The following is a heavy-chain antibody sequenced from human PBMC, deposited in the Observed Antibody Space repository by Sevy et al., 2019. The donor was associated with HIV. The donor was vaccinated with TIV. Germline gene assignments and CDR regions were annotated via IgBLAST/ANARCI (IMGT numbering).Heavy chain of an antibody. Sequence: ASVKVSCEASGYTFSTYGITWVRQAPGQGLEWMGWISSYNGVTNYAQRFQDRVTLTTDTSTNTAYMELRSLRLDDTAVYYCARDSMPLVQGIIITPYLYGMDVWGQGTTVTVSS. CDR3: ARDSMPLVQGIIITPYLYGMDV. J-gene: IGHJ6*02. V-gene: IGHV1-18*01. D-gene: IGHD3-10*01. CDR2: ISSYNGVT. CDR1: GYTFSTYG.